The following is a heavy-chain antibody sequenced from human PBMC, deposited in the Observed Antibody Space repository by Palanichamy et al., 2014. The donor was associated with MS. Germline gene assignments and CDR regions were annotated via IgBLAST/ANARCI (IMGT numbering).Heavy chain of an antibody. CDR3: ARDRYYYGSGIPRAFDI. CDR2: IYYSGST. D-gene: IGHD3-10*01. V-gene: IGHV4-59*01. J-gene: IGHJ3*02. CDR1: GGSISSYF. Sequence: QVQLQESGPGLVKPSETLSLTCTVSGGSISSYFWSWIRQPPGKGLEWIGYIYYSGSTNYSPSLKSRVTTSVDTSKNQFSLKLNSVTAADTVVYYCARDRYYYGSGIPRAFDIWGQGTMVTVSS.